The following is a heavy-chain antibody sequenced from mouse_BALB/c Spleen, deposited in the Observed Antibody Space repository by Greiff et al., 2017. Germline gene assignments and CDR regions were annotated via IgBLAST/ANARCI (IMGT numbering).Heavy chain of an antibody. J-gene: IGHJ4*01. CDR2: IDPANGNT. CDR3: ARSDDWGRMDY. Sequence: VQLQQSGAELVKPGASVKLSCTASGFNIKDTYMHWVKQRPEQGLEWIGRIDPANGNTKYDPKFQGKATITADTSSNTAYLQLSSLTSEDTAVYYCARSDDWGRMDYWGQGTSVTVSS. D-gene: IGHD2-4*01. V-gene: IGHV14-3*02. CDR1: GFNIKDTY.